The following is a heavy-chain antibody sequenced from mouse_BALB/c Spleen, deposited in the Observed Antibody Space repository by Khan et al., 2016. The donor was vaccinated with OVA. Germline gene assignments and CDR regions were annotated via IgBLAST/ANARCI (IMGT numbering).Heavy chain of an antibody. V-gene: IGHV1-76*01. CDR1: GYIFTSYW. Sequence: QVQLKESGAELVRPGASVKLSCKTSGYIFTSYWIHWVKQRSGQGLEWIARIYPGTDNTYYHEKLRDQATLTADKSSSTAYIQLSSLKSEDAAVDFCAREEALYYFAYWGQGTTLTVSS. D-gene: IGHD1-1*01. CDR3: AREEALYYFAY. J-gene: IGHJ2*01. CDR2: IYPGTDNT.